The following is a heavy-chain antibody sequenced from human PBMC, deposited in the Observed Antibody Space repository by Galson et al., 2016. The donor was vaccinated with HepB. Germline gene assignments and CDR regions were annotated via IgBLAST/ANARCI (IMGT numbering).Heavy chain of an antibody. CDR1: GASISDSNW. CDR2: IYHTGTS. CDR3: ARAAIIPGARMVFDP. V-gene: IGHV4-4*02. D-gene: IGHD2-2*01. J-gene: IGHJ5*02. Sequence: SETLSLTCTVSGASISDSNWWTWVRQVPEKGLEWLGEIYHTGTSNNNPFLNSRFTLSVDKSRNQFSLNVTSVTAADTAGYYCARAAIIPGARMVFDPWGQGILVTVSS.